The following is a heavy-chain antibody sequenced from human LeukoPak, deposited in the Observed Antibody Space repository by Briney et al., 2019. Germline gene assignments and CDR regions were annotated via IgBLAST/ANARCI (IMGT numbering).Heavy chain of an antibody. CDR3: ARDWYYYDSSGSRSQDAFDI. Sequence: ASVKVSCKASGGTFSSYAISWVRQAPGQGLEWMGWISGYNGNTNYAQKLQGRVTMTTDTSTSTAYMELRSLRSDDTAVYYCARDWYYYDSSGSRSQDAFDIWGQGTMVTVSS. CDR2: ISGYNGNT. J-gene: IGHJ3*02. V-gene: IGHV1-18*01. D-gene: IGHD3-22*01. CDR1: GGTFSSYA.